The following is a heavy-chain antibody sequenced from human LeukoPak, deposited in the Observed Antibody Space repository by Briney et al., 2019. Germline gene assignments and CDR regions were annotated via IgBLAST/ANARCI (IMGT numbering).Heavy chain of an antibody. CDR2: ISYDGSNK. V-gene: IGHV3-30*18. CDR1: GFTFTSYG. CDR3: AKDPPGGECTGGNCYSYFDY. Sequence: GGSLRLSCAASGFTFTSYGMHWVRQAPGKGLEWLALISYDGSNKYSADSVKGRFTISRDNSKNTLYLQMDSLRADDTAVYYCAKDPPGGECTGGNCYSYFDYWGQGTLVTVSS. J-gene: IGHJ4*02. D-gene: IGHD2-15*01.